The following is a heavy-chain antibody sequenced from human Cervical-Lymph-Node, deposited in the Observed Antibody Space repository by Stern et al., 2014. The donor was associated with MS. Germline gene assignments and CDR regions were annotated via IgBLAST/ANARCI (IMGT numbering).Heavy chain of an antibody. D-gene: IGHD1-1*01. CDR3: AHLTTATALDY. J-gene: IGHJ4*02. Sequence: ESGPTLVKPTQTLPLTCPFSGFSLRTSGVGVGWLRQPPGKALEWLALIYWDEDKRYSPSLESRLTITKDTSKNLVVLTMTNMDPVDTATYYCAHLTTATALDYWGQGTLVTVSS. CDR1: GFSLRTSGVG. CDR2: IYWDEDK. V-gene: IGHV2-5*02.